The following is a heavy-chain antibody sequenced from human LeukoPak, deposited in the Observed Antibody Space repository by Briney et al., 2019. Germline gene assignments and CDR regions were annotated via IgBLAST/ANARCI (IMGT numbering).Heavy chain of an antibody. J-gene: IGHJ4*02. D-gene: IGHD5-24*01. V-gene: IGHV3-53*01. CDR3: ARGRRDGYNLGY. Sequence: PGGSLRLSCAASGFNVTTNYMSWVRQAPGKGLEWVSVIYSGGTTYYADSVKGRFTISRDISKNTLSLQMNSLRAEDTAVYYYARGRRDGYNLGYWGQGTLVAVSS. CDR1: GFNVTTNY. CDR2: IYSGGTT.